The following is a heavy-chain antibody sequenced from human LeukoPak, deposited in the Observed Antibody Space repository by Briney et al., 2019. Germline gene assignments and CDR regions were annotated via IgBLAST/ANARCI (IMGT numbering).Heavy chain of an antibody. Sequence: SETLSLTCTVSGGSISSYYWSWIRQPPGKGLEWIGYMYYSGSTNYNPSLKSRVTMSVDTSKNQISLKLKSVTAADTAVYYCARDSGTSGEVKFDPWGQGALVTVSS. CDR2: MYYSGST. CDR1: GGSISSYY. J-gene: IGHJ5*02. CDR3: ARDSGTSGEVKFDP. D-gene: IGHD3-10*01. V-gene: IGHV4-59*12.